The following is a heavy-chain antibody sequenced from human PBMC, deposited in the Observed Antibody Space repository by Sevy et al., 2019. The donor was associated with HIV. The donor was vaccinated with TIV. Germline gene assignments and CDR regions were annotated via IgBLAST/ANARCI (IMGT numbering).Heavy chain of an antibody. CDR3: ACGSRGTSGS. V-gene: IGHV3-74*01. Sequence: GGSLRLSCAASGFTFTSDYMHWVRQPPGKGLVWVSHINTDGKIIRYADSVKGRFATSRDNAKFTLYLQMNSLIAEDTAVYYCACGSRGTSGSWGQGTLVTVSS. CDR1: GFTFTSDY. J-gene: IGHJ4*02. CDR2: INTDGKII. D-gene: IGHD1-26*01.